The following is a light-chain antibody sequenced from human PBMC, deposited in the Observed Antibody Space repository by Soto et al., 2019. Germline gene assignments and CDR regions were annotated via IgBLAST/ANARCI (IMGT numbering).Light chain of an antibody. CDR3: NSYTSKSTGV. J-gene: IGLJ1*01. Sequence: QSALTQPASVSGSPGQSITISCTGTSIDVGGYNYVSWYQQHPVKAPKLIIYEVSNRPSGVSNRFSGSKSGNTASLTISGLQAEDEADYYCNSYTSKSTGVFGTGTKLTVL. V-gene: IGLV2-14*01. CDR1: SIDVGGYNY. CDR2: EVS.